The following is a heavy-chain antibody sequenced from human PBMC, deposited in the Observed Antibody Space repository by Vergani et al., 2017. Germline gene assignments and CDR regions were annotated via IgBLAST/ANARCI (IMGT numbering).Heavy chain of an antibody. D-gene: IGHD6-6*01. CDR1: GYTFTSYY. Sequence: QVQLVQSGAEVKKPGASVKVSCKASGYTFTSYYMHWVRQAPGQGLEWMGWINPNSGGTNYAQKFQGWVTMTRDTSISTAYMELSRLRSDDTAVYYCARSLGHSSSSEYYYGMDVWGQGTTVTVSS. CDR3: ARSLGHSSSSEYYYGMDV. V-gene: IGHV1-2*04. CDR2: INPNSGGT. J-gene: IGHJ6*02.